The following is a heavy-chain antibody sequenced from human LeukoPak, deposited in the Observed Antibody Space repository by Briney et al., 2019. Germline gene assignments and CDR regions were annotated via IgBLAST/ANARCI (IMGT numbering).Heavy chain of an antibody. CDR2: IWYDGSNK. Sequence: GGSLRLSCAASGFTFSSYGMHWVRQAPGKGLEWVAVIWYDGSNKYYADSVKGRFTISRDNSKNTLYLQMNSLRAEDTAVYYCAREVGNYDILTGYYELKGMDVWGQGTTVTVSS. CDR1: GFTFSSYG. D-gene: IGHD3-9*01. J-gene: IGHJ6*02. V-gene: IGHV3-33*01. CDR3: AREVGNYDILTGYYELKGMDV.